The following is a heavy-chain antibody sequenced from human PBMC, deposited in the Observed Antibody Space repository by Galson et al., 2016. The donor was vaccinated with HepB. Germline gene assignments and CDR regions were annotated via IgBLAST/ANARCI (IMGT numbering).Heavy chain of an antibody. CDR2: IYTGGNT. V-gene: IGHV3-53*01. D-gene: IGHD4-23*01. J-gene: IGHJ4*02. CDR1: GITVSSNY. Sequence: SLRLSCAASGITVSSNYMSWVRQAPGKGLEWVSVIYTGGNTYYSDSVKGRFTISRDNSKNTLYLQMNSLRAEETALYYCARDRDGNSGADYWGQGTLVTVAS. CDR3: ARDRDGNSGADY.